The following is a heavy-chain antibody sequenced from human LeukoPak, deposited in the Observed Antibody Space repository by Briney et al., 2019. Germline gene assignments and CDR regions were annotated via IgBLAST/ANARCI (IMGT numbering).Heavy chain of an antibody. D-gene: IGHD6-19*01. V-gene: IGHV1-24*01. CDR1: GYTLTELS. CDR3: ATNLYSSGWYNWFDP. Sequence: ASVKVSCKVSGYTLTELSMHLVRQAPGKGLEWMGGFDPEDGETIYAQKFQGRVTMTEDTSTDTAYMELSSLRSEDTAVYYCATNLYSSGWYNWFDPWGQGTLVTVSS. CDR2: FDPEDGET. J-gene: IGHJ5*02.